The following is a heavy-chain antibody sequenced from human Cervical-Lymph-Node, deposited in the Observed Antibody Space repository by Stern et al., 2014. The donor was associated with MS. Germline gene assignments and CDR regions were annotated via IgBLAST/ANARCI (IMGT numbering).Heavy chain of an antibody. CDR2: INPSGGST. Sequence: QVQLVQSGAEVKKPGASVKVSCKASGYTFTNFYMHWVRQAPGQGLEWMGIINPSGGSTSYAQKFQGRVTMTRDTSTSTVYMELSSLRSEDPAVYYCAIAAFDIWGQGTMVTVSS. CDR1: GYTFTNFY. J-gene: IGHJ3*02. CDR3: AIAAFDI. V-gene: IGHV1-46*01.